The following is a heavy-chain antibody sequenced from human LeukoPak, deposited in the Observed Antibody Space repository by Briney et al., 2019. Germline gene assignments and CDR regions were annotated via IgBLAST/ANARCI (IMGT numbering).Heavy chain of an antibody. D-gene: IGHD4-17*01. CDR2: INTDGSST. J-gene: IGHJ4*02. CDR1: GFIFSSYW. V-gene: IGHV3-74*01. Sequence: GGSLRLSCAASGFIFSSYWMHWVRHAPGKGLVWVARINTDGSSTSYADFVKGRFTISRDNAKNTLDLQMNSRRAADTAVYYCARDADGDLFDYWGQGTLVTVSS. CDR3: ARDADGDLFDY.